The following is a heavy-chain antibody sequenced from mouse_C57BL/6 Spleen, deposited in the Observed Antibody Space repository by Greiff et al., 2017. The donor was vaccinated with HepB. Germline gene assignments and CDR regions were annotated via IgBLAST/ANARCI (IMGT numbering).Heavy chain of an antibody. CDR2: IWTGGGA. CDR3: ARDNLMITTRYYAMDY. V-gene: IGHV2-9-1*01. J-gene: IGHJ4*01. CDR1: GFSLTSYA. Sequence: VKLVESGPGLVAPSQSLSITCTVSGFSLTSYAISWVRQPPGKGLEWLGVIWTGGGANYNSALKSRLSISKDNSKSQVFLKMNSLQTDDTARYYCARDNLMITTRYYAMDYWGQGTSVTVSS. D-gene: IGHD2-4*01.